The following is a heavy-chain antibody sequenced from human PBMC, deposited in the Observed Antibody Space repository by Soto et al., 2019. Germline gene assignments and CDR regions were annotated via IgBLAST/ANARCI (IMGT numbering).Heavy chain of an antibody. CDR2: INAGNGNT. V-gene: IGHV1-3*01. CDR3: ARGERLCFYYYGMDC. Sequence: ASVKVSCKASGYNFTTYAMLWVRQAPGQRPEWMGWINAGNGNTQFSQKFQGRVTMTRDTSASTAYMELRSLKSEDTAVYYCARGERLCFYYYGMDCWGQGSTVTVSS. CDR1: GYNFTTYA. J-gene: IGHJ6*02. D-gene: IGHD3-16*01.